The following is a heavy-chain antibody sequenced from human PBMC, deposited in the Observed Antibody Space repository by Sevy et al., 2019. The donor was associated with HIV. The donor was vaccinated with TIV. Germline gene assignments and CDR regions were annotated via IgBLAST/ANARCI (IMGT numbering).Heavy chain of an antibody. J-gene: IGHJ1*01. Sequence: GGSLRLSCAASGFTFRSYAMHWVRQAPGKGLEWVAVISLDGSTKFYADSVKGRFTISEDNSKNTLSLQMNSLRPEDTALYYCAGGVDTSSAWYGEYFQHWGQGTLVTVSS. CDR1: GFTFRSYA. CDR2: ISLDGSTK. CDR3: AGGVDTSSAWYGEYFQH. V-gene: IGHV3-30-3*01. D-gene: IGHD6-19*01.